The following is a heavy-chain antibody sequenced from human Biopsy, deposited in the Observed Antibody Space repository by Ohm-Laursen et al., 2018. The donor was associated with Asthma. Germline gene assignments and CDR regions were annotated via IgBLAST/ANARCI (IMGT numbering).Heavy chain of an antibody. CDR1: GFHFDDYG. CDR2: ISWNSVSI. D-gene: IGHD1-26*01. J-gene: IGHJ3*02. Sequence: SLRLSCTASGFHFDDYGINWVPQSPGKGLEWVAGISWNSVSIAYADSVRGRFTISRDNAKTSLYLQMNSLRDGDTAVYFCAKNSRRGSHDPFDIWGQGTMVTVSS. V-gene: IGHV3-9*01. CDR3: AKNSRRGSHDPFDI.